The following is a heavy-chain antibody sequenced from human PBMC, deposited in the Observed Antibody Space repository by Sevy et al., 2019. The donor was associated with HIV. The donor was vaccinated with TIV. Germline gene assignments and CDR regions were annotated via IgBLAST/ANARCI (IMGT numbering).Heavy chain of an antibody. Sequence: GVSLRLSCAASGFTFSSYAMHWVRQAPGKGLEWVAVISYDGSNKYYADSVKGRFTISRDNSKNTLYLQMNSLRAEDTAVYYCARATANSEYSSSWYVLRGMEDYYGMDVWGQGTTVTVSS. CDR1: GFTFSSYA. J-gene: IGHJ6*02. CDR2: ISYDGSNK. D-gene: IGHD6-13*01. V-gene: IGHV3-30-3*01. CDR3: ARATANSEYSSSWYVLRGMEDYYGMDV.